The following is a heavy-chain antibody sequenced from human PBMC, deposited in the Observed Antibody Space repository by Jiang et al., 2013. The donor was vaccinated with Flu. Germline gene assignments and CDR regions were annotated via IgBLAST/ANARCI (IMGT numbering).Heavy chain of an antibody. CDR1: GGSISSGDYY. J-gene: IGHJ5*02. V-gene: IGHV4-30-4*01. Sequence: GSGLVKPSQTLSLTCTVSGGSISSGDYYWSWIRQPPGKGLEWIGYIYYSGSTYYNPSLKSRVTISVDTSKNQFSLKLSSVTAADTAVYYCARVSRELLWFGEQIPNWFDPWGQGTLVTVSS. CDR3: ARVSRELLWFGEQIPNWFDP. CDR2: IYYSGST. D-gene: IGHD3-10*01.